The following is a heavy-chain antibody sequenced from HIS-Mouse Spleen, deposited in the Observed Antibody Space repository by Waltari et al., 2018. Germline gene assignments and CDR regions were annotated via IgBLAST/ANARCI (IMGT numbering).Heavy chain of an antibody. CDR3: ARDALWEQYYFDY. CDR1: GYTFTGYY. J-gene: IGHJ4*02. D-gene: IGHD1-26*01. V-gene: IGHV1-2*02. Sequence: QVQLVQSGAEVKKPGASVKVSCKASGYTFTGYYMHWVRQAPGQGLEWMGWINTNSGGTKYAKKFQGRVTMTRETSISTAYMELSRLRSDDTAVYYCARDALWEQYYFDYWGQGTLVTVSS. CDR2: INTNSGGT.